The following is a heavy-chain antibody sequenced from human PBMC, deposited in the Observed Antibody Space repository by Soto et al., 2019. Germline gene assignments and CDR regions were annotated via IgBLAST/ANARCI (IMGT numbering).Heavy chain of an antibody. CDR1: GGSFSGYY. CDR3: ARGTDDFWSGYSAAFDI. D-gene: IGHD3-3*01. Sequence: SETLSLTCAVYGGSFSGYYWSWIRQPPGKGLEWIGEINHSGSTNYNPSLKSRVTISVDTSKNQFSLKLSSVTAADTAVYYCARGTDDFWSGYSAAFDIWGQGTMVTVSS. V-gene: IGHV4-34*01. J-gene: IGHJ3*02. CDR2: INHSGST.